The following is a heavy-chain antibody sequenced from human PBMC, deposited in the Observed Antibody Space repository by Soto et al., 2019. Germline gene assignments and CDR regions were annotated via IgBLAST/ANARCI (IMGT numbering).Heavy chain of an antibody. Sequence: ASVKVSCKASGYTFTSYAIHWVRQAPGQRLEWMGWINAGNGNTKYSQKFQGRVTITRDTSASTAYMELSSLRSEDTAVYYCATSREGIAVVATDYWGQGTLVTVSS. CDR3: ATSREGIAVVATDY. CDR1: GYTFTSYA. J-gene: IGHJ4*02. V-gene: IGHV1-3*01. D-gene: IGHD6-19*01. CDR2: INAGNGNT.